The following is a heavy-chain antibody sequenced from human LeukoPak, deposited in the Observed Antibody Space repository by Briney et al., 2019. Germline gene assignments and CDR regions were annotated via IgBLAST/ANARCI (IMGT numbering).Heavy chain of an antibody. CDR1: GGSISSYY. V-gene: IGHV4-59*08. CDR3: ARGLVIANWFDP. Sequence: SETLSLTCTVSGGSISSYYWSWIRQPPGKGLEWIGYIYYSGSTNYNPSLKRRATISVDTSKNQFSLKLSSVTAADTAVYYCARGLVIANWFDPWGQGTLVTVSS. J-gene: IGHJ5*02. CDR2: IYYSGST. D-gene: IGHD3-9*01.